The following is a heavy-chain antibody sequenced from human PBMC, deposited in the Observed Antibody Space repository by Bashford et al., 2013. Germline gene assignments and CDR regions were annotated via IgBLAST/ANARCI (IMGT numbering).Heavy chain of an antibody. J-gene: IGHJ2*01. Sequence: SETLSLHLHCLWVAPSAVLLTTGAGSGSPPGRDWSGLGVSIPVGAPTTSPSLKSRVTISIDTSRNQFSLKLSSVTAADTAVYFCARRAYDSSGYYRYFDLWGRGTLVTVSS. V-gene: IGHV4-61*02. CDR3: ARRAYDSSGYYRYFDL. CDR2: SIPVGAP. CDR1: VAPSAVLLTT. D-gene: IGHD3-22*01.